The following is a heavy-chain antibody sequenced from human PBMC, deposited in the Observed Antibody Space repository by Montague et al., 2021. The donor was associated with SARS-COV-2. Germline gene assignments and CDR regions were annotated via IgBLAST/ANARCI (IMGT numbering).Heavy chain of an antibody. J-gene: IGHJ4*02. CDR2: IWYDGSNK. CDR3: ARDPIGLDACFDY. D-gene: IGHD3/OR15-3a*01. V-gene: IGHV3-33*01. Sequence: SLRLSCAASGFTFSSYGMHWVRQAPGKGLEWVAVIWYDGSNKYYADSVKGRFTISRDNSKNTLYLQMNSLRAEYTAVYYCARDPIGLDACFDYWGQGTLVTVSS. CDR1: GFTFSSYG.